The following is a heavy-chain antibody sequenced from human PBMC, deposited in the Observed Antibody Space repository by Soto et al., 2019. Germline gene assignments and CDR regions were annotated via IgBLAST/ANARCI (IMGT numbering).Heavy chain of an antibody. CDR3: ASRVDYDSSSDY. CDR1: RGSIYTGGYF. J-gene: IGHJ4*02. Sequence: SETLSLTCTVSRGSIYTGGYFWTWIRQHPGKALEWIGYIYVSGSTYYNPSLKSRVAISIDTSKNQFSLKLNSVSAADTAVYYCASRVDYDSSSDYWGQGTLVTVSS. D-gene: IGHD3-22*01. CDR2: IYVSGST. V-gene: IGHV4-30-4*01.